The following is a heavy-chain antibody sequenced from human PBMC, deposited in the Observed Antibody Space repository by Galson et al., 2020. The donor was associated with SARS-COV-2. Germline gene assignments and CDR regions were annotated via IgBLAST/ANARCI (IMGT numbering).Heavy chain of an antibody. D-gene: IGHD3-10*01. Sequence: ASVKVSCKASGYTFTSYGISWVRQAPGQGLERMGWISAYNGNTNYAQKLQGRVTMTTDTSTSTAYMELRSLRSDDTAVYYCARVIGLLWFGELLEGFYGMDVWGQGTTVTVSS. V-gene: IGHV1-18*01. CDR2: ISAYNGNT. CDR3: ARVIGLLWFGELLEGFYGMDV. CDR1: GYTFTSYG. J-gene: IGHJ6*02.